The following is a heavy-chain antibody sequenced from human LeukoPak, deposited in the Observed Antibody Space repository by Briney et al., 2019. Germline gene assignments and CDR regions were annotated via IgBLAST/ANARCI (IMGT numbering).Heavy chain of an antibody. V-gene: IGHV4-34*01. J-gene: IGHJ4*02. CDR3: ARGSILELRL. CDR2: INHSGTT. Sequence: PSETLSLTCAVYGGSFSGNYWSWMRQSPGKGLEWIEEINHSGTTSYNPSLKSRVTISTDTSKNQFSLRLSSVTAADTAVYYCARGSILELRLWGQGTLVTVSS. D-gene: IGHD1-7*01. CDR1: GGSFSGNY.